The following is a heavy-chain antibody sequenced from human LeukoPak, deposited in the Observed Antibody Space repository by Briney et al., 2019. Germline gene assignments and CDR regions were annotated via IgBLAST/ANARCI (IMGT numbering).Heavy chain of an antibody. D-gene: IGHD6-6*01. V-gene: IGHV1-24*01. CDR3: ARDLAARPRFDAFDI. CDR2: FDPEDGET. Sequence: ASVKVSCKVSGYTLTELSMHWVRQAPGKGLEWMGGFDPEDGETIYAQKFQGRVTMTTDTSTSTAYMELRSLRSDDTAVYYCARDLAARPRFDAFDIWGQGTMVTVSS. J-gene: IGHJ3*02. CDR1: GYTLTELS.